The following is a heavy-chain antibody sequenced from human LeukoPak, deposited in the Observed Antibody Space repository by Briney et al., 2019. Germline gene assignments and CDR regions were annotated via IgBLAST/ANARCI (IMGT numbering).Heavy chain of an antibody. CDR2: IFYSGST. V-gene: IGHV4-4*02. J-gene: IGHJ3*02. CDR3: AKSNGYGLVDI. Sequence: SETLSLTCAVSGGSISSSNWWSWVRQPPGKGLEWIGNIFYSGSTYYSPSLKSRVTISLDTSRNQFSLKLDSVTAADTAVYYCAKSNGYGLVDIWGQGTMVTVSS. CDR1: GGSISSSNW. D-gene: IGHD3-10*01.